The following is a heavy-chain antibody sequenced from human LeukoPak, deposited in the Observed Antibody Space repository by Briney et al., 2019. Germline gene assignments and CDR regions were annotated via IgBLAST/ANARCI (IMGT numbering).Heavy chain of an antibody. D-gene: IGHD6-13*01. CDR3: EADDMQQLS. CDR1: GFTFTSSA. J-gene: IGHJ5*02. V-gene: IGHV1-58*01. Sequence: SVKVSFKGSGFTFTSSAVQWGRQARGQRLELIGCIVVGSGRSNYAHKFQERVTITRDIATRTAFMELRRLVSDDTAVYYCEADDMQQLSWGQGTMVTVSS. CDR2: IVVGSGRS.